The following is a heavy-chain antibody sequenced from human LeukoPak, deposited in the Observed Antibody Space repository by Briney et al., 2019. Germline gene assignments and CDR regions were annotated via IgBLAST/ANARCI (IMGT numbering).Heavy chain of an antibody. Sequence: ASVKVSCKASGYTFTSYYMHWVRQAPGQGLEWMGIINPSGGSTSYAQKFQGRVTMTRDTSTSTVYMEPSSLRSEDTAVYYCATERLTTVISFDIWGQGTMVTVSS. D-gene: IGHD4-11*01. V-gene: IGHV1-46*01. CDR2: INPSGGST. CDR1: GYTFTSYY. J-gene: IGHJ3*02. CDR3: ATERLTTVISFDI.